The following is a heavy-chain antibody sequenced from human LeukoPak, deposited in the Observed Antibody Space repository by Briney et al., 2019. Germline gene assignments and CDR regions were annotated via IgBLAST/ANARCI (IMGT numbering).Heavy chain of an antibody. CDR2: ISYDGSNK. V-gene: IGHV3-30*04. J-gene: IGHJ4*02. CDR1: GFTFSSYA. D-gene: IGHD5-12*01. CDR3: ARDLRNGYSGYDWCFDY. Sequence: GGSLRLSCAASGFTFSSYAMHWVRQAPGKGLEWVAVISYDGSNKYYADSVKGRFTIPRDNSKNTLYLQMNSLRAEDTAVYYCARDLRNGYSGYDWCFDYWGQGTLVTVSS.